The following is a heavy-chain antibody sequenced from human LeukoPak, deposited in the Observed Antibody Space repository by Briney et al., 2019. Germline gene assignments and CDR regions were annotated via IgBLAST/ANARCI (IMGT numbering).Heavy chain of an antibody. D-gene: IGHD1-20*01. J-gene: IGHJ4*02. V-gene: IGHV1-69*05. Sequence: SVKVSCKASGGTFSSYAISWVRQAPGQGLEWMGGIIPIFGTANYAQKFQGRVTITTDESTSTAYMELSSLRSEGTAVYYCARGVHRYNWKLFDYWGQGTLVTVSS. CDR3: ARGVHRYNWKLFDY. CDR1: GGTFSSYA. CDR2: IIPIFGTA.